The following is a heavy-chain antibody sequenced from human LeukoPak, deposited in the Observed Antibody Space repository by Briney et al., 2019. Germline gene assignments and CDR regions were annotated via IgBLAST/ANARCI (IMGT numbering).Heavy chain of an antibody. CDR2: ISGNGGSA. CDR3: AKDLLGYYRPIDS. Sequence: GGSLRLACAAAGFTFNTFAMNWVRQAPGKGLELVSSISGNGGSAYYADSVKGRFTISRDNSRSSVYLQMNSLGDEDTAIYYCAKDLLGYYRPIDSWGKGTLVSVSS. CDR1: GFTFNTFA. D-gene: IGHD1-26*01. J-gene: IGHJ4*02. V-gene: IGHV3-23*01.